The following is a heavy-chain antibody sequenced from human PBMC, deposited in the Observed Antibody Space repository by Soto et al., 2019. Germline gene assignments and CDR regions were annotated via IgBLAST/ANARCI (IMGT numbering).Heavy chain of an antibody. Sequence: EVQLLESGGGLVQPGGSLRLSCAASGFTFSNYAMSWVRQAPGKGLEWVSGISASGGATYYAVSVKGRFTISRDNSDNTLYLQVNSLRAEDTAIYYCAKLGSRTVTPIGAFDLWGQGTMVTVSS. J-gene: IGHJ3*01. CDR1: GFTFSNYA. D-gene: IGHD4-17*01. CDR3: AKLGSRTVTPIGAFDL. CDR2: ISASGGAT. V-gene: IGHV3-23*01.